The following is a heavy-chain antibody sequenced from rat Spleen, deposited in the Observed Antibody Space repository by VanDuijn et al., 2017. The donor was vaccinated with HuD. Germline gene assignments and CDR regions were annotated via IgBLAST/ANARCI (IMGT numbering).Heavy chain of an antibody. CDR3: ARDTNYFDY. Sequence: EVQLVESGGGLVQPGRSLKLSCAASGFTFSYYNMAWVRQAPKKGLEWVATISYDGSSTYYRDSVKGRFTISRDNTKNTLYLQMNSLRSEDTATYYCARDTNYFDYWGHGVMVTVSS. J-gene: IGHJ2*01. D-gene: IGHD2-1*01. CDR1: GFTFSYYN. V-gene: IGHV5-7*01. CDR2: ISYDGSST.